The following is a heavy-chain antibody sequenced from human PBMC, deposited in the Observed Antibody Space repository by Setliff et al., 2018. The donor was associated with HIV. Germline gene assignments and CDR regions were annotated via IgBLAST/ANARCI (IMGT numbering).Heavy chain of an antibody. CDR3: ARENGWLFGWFDP. D-gene: IGHD3-22*01. V-gene: IGHV4-39*07. CDR1: GGSINSTSYY. Sequence: SETLSLTCTVSGGSINSTSYYWGWIRQPPGNGLEWIGSIYYSGRTSHSGSTYYNPSVASRITISGDTSKTQFSLKLTSVTAADTAIYYCARENGWLFGWFDPWGQGTPVTVSS. CDR2: IYYSGRTSHSGST. J-gene: IGHJ5*02.